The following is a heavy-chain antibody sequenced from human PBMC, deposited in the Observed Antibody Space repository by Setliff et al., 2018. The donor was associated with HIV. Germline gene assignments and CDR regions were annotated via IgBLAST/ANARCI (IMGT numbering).Heavy chain of an antibody. D-gene: IGHD1-26*01. Sequence: TGESLKISCQASGYSFTNYWIGWVRQMPGKGLEWIGVIYPGDFVTRYGPSFQGQVFISADRSITTAYLQWDSLKASDTAMYYCTRRRRAPGIEDLEAYWGQGTQVTVSS. CDR1: GYSFTNYW. V-gene: IGHV5-51*01. CDR3: TRRRRAPGIEDLEAY. CDR2: IYPGDFVT. J-gene: IGHJ4*02.